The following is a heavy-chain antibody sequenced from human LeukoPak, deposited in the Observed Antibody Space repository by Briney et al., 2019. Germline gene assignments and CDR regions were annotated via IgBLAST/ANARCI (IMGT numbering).Heavy chain of an antibody. CDR1: GFTLSSYG. CDR3: AKETATTPRWYFDL. V-gene: IGHV3-30*02. CDR2: IRYDGSNK. Sequence: GGSLRLSCAASGFTLSSYGMHWVRQAPGKGLEWVAYIRYDGSNKYYADSVKGRFTISRDNSKNTLYLQMNSLRPEDTALYYCAKETATTPRWYFDLWGRGTLVTVSS. D-gene: IGHD1-26*01. J-gene: IGHJ2*01.